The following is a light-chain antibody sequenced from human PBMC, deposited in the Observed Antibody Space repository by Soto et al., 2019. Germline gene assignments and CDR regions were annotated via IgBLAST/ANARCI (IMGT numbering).Light chain of an antibody. V-gene: IGKV1-5*03. CDR2: KAS. CDR3: QQYDDYPLT. Sequence: IQMTQSACTLSGSVKEGVTITCRASQTISSWLAWYQQKPGKAPKLLIYKASSLESGVPSRFGGSGSGTEFTLTISSLQPDDFATYFCQQYDDYPLTFGGGTKVDI. CDR1: QTISSW. J-gene: IGKJ4*01.